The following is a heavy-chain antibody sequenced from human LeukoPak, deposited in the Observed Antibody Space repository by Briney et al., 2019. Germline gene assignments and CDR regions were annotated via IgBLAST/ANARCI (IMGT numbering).Heavy chain of an antibody. CDR1: GFIFSSYA. CDR3: ARRDYYDSSGYSPLFDY. J-gene: IGHJ4*02. CDR2: MSGNGGTT. Sequence: GGSLRLFCAASGFIFSSYAMSWVRQAPGQGLEWVSGMSGNGGTTYYADSVKGRFTISRDNSKNTLYLQMNNLRVEDTAVYYCARRDYYDSSGYSPLFDYWGQGTLVTVSS. V-gene: IGHV3-23*01. D-gene: IGHD3-22*01.